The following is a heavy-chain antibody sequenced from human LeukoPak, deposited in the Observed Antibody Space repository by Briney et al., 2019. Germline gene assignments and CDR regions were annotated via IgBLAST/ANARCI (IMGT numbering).Heavy chain of an antibody. CDR3: VRERAGFDY. Sequence: GGSLRLSCAASGFTFSSYSMNWVRQAPGKGLEWVSYISSSSSTIYYADSVKGRFTISRDNAKNTLYLQMNSLRAEDTAVYYCVRERAGFDYWGQGTLVTVSS. V-gene: IGHV3-48*04. J-gene: IGHJ4*02. CDR1: GFTFSSYS. CDR2: ISSSSSTI.